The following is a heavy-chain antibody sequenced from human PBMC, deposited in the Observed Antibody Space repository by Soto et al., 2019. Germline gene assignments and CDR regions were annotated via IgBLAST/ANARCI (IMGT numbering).Heavy chain of an antibody. CDR3: ARDGYSFALNF. CDR1: GFSVSSYH. Sequence: LRLSCAASGFSVSSYHMSWVRQAPGKGLEWVSGIDSDAKTFYADSVNGRFIISRDNSENTLFLQLNSLRAEDTAVYFCARDGYSFALNFWGPGTLVTVSS. V-gene: IGHV3-53*01. D-gene: IGHD5-18*01. J-gene: IGHJ4*02. CDR2: IDSDAKT.